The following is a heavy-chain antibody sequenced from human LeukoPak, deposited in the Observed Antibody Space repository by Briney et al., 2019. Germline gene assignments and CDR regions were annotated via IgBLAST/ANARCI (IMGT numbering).Heavy chain of an antibody. CDR3: AKDPGIAVAGMVVGLNWFDP. CDR1: GFTFSSYA. J-gene: IGHJ5*02. Sequence: PGGSLRLSCAASGFTFSSYAMSWVRQAPGKGLEWVSAISGSGGSTYYADSVKGRLTISRDNSKNTLYLQMNSLRAEDTAVYYCAKDPGIAVAGMVVGLNWFDPWGQGTLVTVSS. D-gene: IGHD6-19*01. CDR2: ISGSGGST. V-gene: IGHV3-23*01.